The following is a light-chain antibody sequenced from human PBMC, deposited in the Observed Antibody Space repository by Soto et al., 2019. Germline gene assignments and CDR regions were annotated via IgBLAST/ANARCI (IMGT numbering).Light chain of an antibody. CDR3: QQYGSSPST. CDR1: QSVSSNY. Sequence: EIVLTQSPGALSLSPGERATLSCRASQSVSSNYLAWCQQRLGQAPRLLIYAASRRATGIPDRFTGSGSETDFTLTISRLEPEDFAVYYCQQYGSSPSTFGQGTKVEIK. CDR2: AAS. V-gene: IGKV3-20*01. J-gene: IGKJ1*01.